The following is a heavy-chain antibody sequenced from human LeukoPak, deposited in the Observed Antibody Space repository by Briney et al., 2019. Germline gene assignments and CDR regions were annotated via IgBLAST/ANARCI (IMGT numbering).Heavy chain of an antibody. D-gene: IGHD3-22*01. CDR2: IRYDGGNT. V-gene: IGHV3-30*02. CDR3: ARAYYYDSGGYYKRGASDI. J-gene: IGHJ3*02. Sequence: GGSLRLSCAASGFIFSNYAMQWVRQAPGMGLEWVAFIRYDGGNTYYADSVKGRFTISRDNSKNTMYLQMNSLRAEDTAVYYCARAYYYDSGGYYKRGASDIWGQGTMVTVSS. CDR1: GFIFSNYA.